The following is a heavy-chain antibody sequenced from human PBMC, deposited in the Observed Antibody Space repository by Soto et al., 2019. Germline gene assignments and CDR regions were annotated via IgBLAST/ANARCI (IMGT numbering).Heavy chain of an antibody. V-gene: IGHV4-39*01. D-gene: IGHD6-13*01. J-gene: IGHJ4*02. CDR2: TFYRGNT. CDR3: ATTLDIAVGGSFDY. Sequence: QLQLQESGPGMVKPSETLSLTCTVSGGCISSIRDYWGWIRQPPGKGLEWIGTFYRGNTYSNPSLKSRFTISVDKSKNQFSLRLSSVAAADTALYYCATTLDIAVGGSFDYWGQGTLVTVSS. CDR1: GGCISSIRDY.